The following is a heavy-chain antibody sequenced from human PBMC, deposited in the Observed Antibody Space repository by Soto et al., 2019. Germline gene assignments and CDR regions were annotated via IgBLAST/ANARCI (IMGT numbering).Heavy chain of an antibody. CDR2: MNPNSGNT. J-gene: IGHJ3*02. V-gene: IGHV1-8*01. Sequence: ASVKVSCKASGYTFTSYDINWVRQATGQGLEWMGWMNPNSGNTGYAQKFQGRVTMTRNTSISTAYMELSSLRSEDTAVYYCARCKAARLLRAFDIWGQGKMVTVSS. CDR1: GYTFTSYD. CDR3: ARCKAARLLRAFDI. D-gene: IGHD3-16*01.